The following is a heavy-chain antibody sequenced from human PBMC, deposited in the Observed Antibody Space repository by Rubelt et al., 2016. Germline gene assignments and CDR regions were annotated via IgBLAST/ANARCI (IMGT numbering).Heavy chain of an antibody. J-gene: IGHJ4*02. D-gene: IGHD4-17*01. CDR1: GFTFNSHA. CDR3: ARECDYGDYVPDY. CDR2: TSYDGSNT. Sequence: GGGLVQPGGSLRLSCAASGFTFNSHAIHWVRQAPGTGLEWVAITSYDGSNTSYADSVKGRFTISRDNSKNTLYLQMNSLRAEDTAVYYCARECDYGDYVPDYWGQGTLVSVSS. V-gene: IGHV3-30*04.